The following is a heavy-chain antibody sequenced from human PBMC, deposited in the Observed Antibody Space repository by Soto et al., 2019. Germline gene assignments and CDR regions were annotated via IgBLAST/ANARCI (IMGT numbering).Heavy chain of an antibody. CDR3: AKAVKGTTQYYYAMDV. CDR1: GFIFSSYA. CDR2: ITGSGEYT. V-gene: IGHV3-23*01. Sequence: EVQLLESGGGLVQPGGSLRIACAGSGFIFSSYAMSWVRQAPGKGLEWVAHITGSGEYTYYEDSVKGRFTITRDNSRNTLYLQKTSLRGEDKAIYYCAKAVKGTTQYYYAMDVWGQGTTVTVSS. D-gene: IGHD1-1*01. J-gene: IGHJ6*02.